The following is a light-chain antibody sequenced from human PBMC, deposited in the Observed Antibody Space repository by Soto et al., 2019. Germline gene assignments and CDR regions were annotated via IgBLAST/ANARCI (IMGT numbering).Light chain of an antibody. CDR3: QLYGRSRRAT. CDR1: QSVSGSD. CDR2: GVS. J-gene: IGKJ5*01. V-gene: IGKV3-20*01. Sequence: EIGLTQSPGTLSLSPGERATLSCRARQSVSGSDLAWYQQKPGQAPRLLISGVSNRATGTPDRFSGSGSGTDFTLTISRLEPEDFAVYYCQLYGRSRRATFGQGTRLEIK.